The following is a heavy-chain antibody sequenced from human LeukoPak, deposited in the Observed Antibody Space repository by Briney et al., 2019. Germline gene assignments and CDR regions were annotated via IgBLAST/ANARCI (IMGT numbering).Heavy chain of an antibody. CDR1: GFTFSSYG. Sequence: PGGSLRLSCAASGFTFSSYGMHWVRQAPGKGLEWVAFIRYDGSNKYYADSVKGRFTISRDNSKNTLYLQMNSLRAEDTAVYYCARFDILTGYGSFDYWGQGTLVTVSS. V-gene: IGHV3-30*02. CDR3: ARFDILTGYGSFDY. CDR2: IRYDGSNK. J-gene: IGHJ4*02. D-gene: IGHD3-9*01.